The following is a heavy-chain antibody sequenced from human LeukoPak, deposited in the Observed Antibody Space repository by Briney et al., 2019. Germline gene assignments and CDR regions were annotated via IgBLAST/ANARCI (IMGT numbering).Heavy chain of an antibody. CDR2: ISTSGST. J-gene: IGHJ6*03. Sequence: SETLSLTCTVSGGSISSYYWSWIRQPAGKGLEWIGRISTSGSTNYNPSLKSRVTISVDKSKNQFSLKLSSVTAADTALYYCARFQEGYYYYYMDVWGKGTTVTVSS. CDR3: ARFQEGYYYYYMDV. CDR1: GGSISSYY. V-gene: IGHV4-4*07.